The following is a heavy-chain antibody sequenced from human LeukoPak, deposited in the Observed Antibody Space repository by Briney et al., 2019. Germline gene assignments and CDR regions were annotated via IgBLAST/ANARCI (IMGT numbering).Heavy chain of an antibody. CDR3: AGRRDGYNLHYYYGMDV. CDR2: IYYSGST. V-gene: IGHV4-59*01. Sequence: SETLSLTCTASGGSISSYYWSWIRQPPGKGLEWIGYIYYSGSTNYNPSLKSRVTISVDTSKNQFSLKLSSVTAADTAVYYCAGRRDGYNLHYYYGMDVWGQGTTVTVSS. CDR1: GGSISSYY. J-gene: IGHJ6*02. D-gene: IGHD5-12*01.